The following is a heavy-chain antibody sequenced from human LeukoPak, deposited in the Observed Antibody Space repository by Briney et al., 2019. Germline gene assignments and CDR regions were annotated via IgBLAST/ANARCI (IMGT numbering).Heavy chain of an antibody. Sequence: ASVKVSCKASSYTFSRYGIGWVRQAPGQGLEWMGWISGYNGNTNYAQKFLGRVSMTADTSTSTAHMEVRSLTSDDTAVYYCARSGRGTYYYFDLWGQGTLVTVSS. J-gene: IGHJ4*02. D-gene: IGHD1-14*01. CDR2: ISGYNGNT. CDR3: ARSGRGTYYYFDL. V-gene: IGHV1-18*01. CDR1: SYTFSRYG.